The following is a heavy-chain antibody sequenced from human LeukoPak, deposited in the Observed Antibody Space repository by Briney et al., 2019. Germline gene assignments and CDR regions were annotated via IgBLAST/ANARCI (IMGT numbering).Heavy chain of an antibody. D-gene: IGHD1-26*01. J-gene: IGHJ4*02. CDR3: AGEINEIVGATEFDY. Sequence: GGSLRLSCAASGFTFSSYAMSWVRQAPGKGLEWVSAISGSGGSTYYADSVKGRFTISRDNAKNSLYLQMNSLRAEDTAVYYCAGEINEIVGATEFDYWGQGTLVTVSS. V-gene: IGHV3-23*01. CDR2: ISGSGGST. CDR1: GFTFSSYA.